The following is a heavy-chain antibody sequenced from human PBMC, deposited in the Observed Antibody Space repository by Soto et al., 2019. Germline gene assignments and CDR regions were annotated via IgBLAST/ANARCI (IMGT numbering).Heavy chain of an antibody. CDR2: FDPEDGET. CDR3: ATDPQLGIREGRAFDI. J-gene: IGHJ3*02. Sequence: ASVKVSCKVSGYTLTELSMHWVRQAPGKGLEWMGGFDPEDGETIYAQKFQGRVTMTEDTSTDTAYMELSSLRSEDTAVYYCATDPQLGIREGRAFDIWGQGTMVTVSS. CDR1: GYTLTELS. V-gene: IGHV1-24*01. D-gene: IGHD7-27*01.